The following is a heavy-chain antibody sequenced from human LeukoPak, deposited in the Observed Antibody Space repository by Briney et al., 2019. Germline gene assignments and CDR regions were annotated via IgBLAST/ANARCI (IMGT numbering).Heavy chain of an antibody. V-gene: IGHV1-8*01. J-gene: IGHJ6*03. CDR2: MNPNSGNT. CDR1: GYTFTSYD. D-gene: IGHD2-2*02. Sequence: ASVKVSCKASGYTFTSYDINWVRQATGQGLEWMGWMNPNSGNTGYAQKFQGRVTMTRNTSISTAYIELSSLRSEDTAVYYCARGYCSSTSCYSGGPYYMDVWGKGTTVTVSS. CDR3: ARGYCSSTSCYSGGPYYMDV.